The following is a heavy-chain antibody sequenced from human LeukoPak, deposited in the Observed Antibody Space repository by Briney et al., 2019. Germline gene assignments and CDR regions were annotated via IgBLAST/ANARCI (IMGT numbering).Heavy chain of an antibody. Sequence: GGSLRLSCTVSGFTVSSNSWSWVRQAPGKGLEWVSFIYSGGNTHYSDSVKGRFTISRDNSKNTLYLQMNSLRAEDTAVYYCARRAGAYSHPYDYWGQGTLVTVSS. CDR3: ARRAGAYSHPYDY. CDR1: GFTVSSNS. J-gene: IGHJ4*02. CDR2: IYSGGNT. D-gene: IGHD4/OR15-4a*01. V-gene: IGHV3-53*01.